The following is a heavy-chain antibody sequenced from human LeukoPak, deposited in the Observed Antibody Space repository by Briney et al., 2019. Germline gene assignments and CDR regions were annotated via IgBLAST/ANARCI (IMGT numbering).Heavy chain of an antibody. CDR2: IYYSGST. Sequence: SETLSLTYTVSGGSISSYYWSWIRQPPGKGLEWIGYIYYSGSTNYNPSLKSRVTISVDTSKNQFSLKLSSVTAADTAVYYCARTTTQRVKDYYYYYMDVRGKGTTVTVSS. V-gene: IGHV4-59*01. D-gene: IGHD1-1*01. CDR1: GGSISSYY. J-gene: IGHJ6*03. CDR3: ARTTTQRVKDYYYYYMDV.